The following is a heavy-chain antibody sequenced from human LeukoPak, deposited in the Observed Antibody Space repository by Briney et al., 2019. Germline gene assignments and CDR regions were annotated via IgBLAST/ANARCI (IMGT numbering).Heavy chain of an antibody. CDR3: ARCFPHYYYYMDV. V-gene: IGHV3-48*04. CDR2: ISSSGSTI. CDR1: GFTFSSYG. Sequence: PGGSLRLSCAASGFTFSSYGMHWVRQAPGKGLEWVSYISSSGSTIYYADSVKGRFTISRDNAKNSLYLQMNSLRAEDTAVYYCARCFPHYYYYMDVWGKGTTVTVS. J-gene: IGHJ6*03.